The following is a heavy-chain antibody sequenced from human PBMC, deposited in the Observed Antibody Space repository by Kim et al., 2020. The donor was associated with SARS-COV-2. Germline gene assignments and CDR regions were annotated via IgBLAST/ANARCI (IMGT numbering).Heavy chain of an antibody. D-gene: IGHD4-17*01. V-gene: IGHV3-48*03. Sequence: GGSLRLSCVVSGFTFSNYEMNWFRQAPGKGLEWLSYITTAGGIIFYADSVKGRFTTSRDNARSSLYLQMNSLRAEDTAVYYCAREMPSTGGDACDAWGQGTVVTISS. CDR2: ITTAGGII. J-gene: IGHJ3*01. CDR3: AREMPSTGGDACDA. CDR1: GFTFSNYE.